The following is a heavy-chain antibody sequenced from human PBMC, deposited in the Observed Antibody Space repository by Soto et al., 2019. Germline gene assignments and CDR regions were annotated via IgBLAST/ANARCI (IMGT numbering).Heavy chain of an antibody. CDR3: ASEPPLAAAVVV. CDR2: ISAYKGNT. J-gene: IGHJ4*02. V-gene: IGHV1-18*01. D-gene: IGHD6-13*01. CDR1: GYTFTSYG. Sequence: QVQLVQSGAEVKKPGASVKVSCKASGYTFTSYGISWVRQAPGQGLEWMGWISAYKGNTNYSKKLQGRVTMTTGTATITAYRALRSPRSDDTAVYYCASEPPLAAAVVVWGQGTLVTVSS.